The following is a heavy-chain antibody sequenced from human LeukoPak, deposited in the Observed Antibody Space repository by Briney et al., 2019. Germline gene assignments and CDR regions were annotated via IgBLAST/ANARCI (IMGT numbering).Heavy chain of an antibody. CDR1: AYTFTAYY. CDR3: SRREEDY. J-gene: IGHJ4*02. Sequence: ASVKVSCKASAYTFTAYYIHWVRQAPGQGLEWMGRINPNTGDTDYAQKFQGRVTMTRDTSISTAYMELSRLRSDDTAVYYCSRREEDYWGQGTLVTVSS. V-gene: IGHV1-2*06. CDR2: INPNTGDT. D-gene: IGHD5-24*01.